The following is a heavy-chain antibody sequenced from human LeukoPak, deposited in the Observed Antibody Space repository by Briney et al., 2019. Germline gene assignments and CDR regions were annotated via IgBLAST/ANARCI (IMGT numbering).Heavy chain of an antibody. CDR3: ARESGPFCPFGY. J-gene: IGHJ4*02. Sequence: SWTLSLTCGVSGGSISGTSWWSWLRQPPGQGLEWTGDIPLAGQTNYNPSLNGRVTMSLDKSSNHLSLHLTSVTAADTATYYCARESGPFCPFGYWGQGTLVIVSS. D-gene: IGHD1-26*01. CDR1: GGSISGTSW. V-gene: IGHV4-4*02. CDR2: IPLAGQT.